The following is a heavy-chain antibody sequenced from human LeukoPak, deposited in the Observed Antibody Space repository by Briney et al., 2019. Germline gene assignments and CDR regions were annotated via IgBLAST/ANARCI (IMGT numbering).Heavy chain of an antibody. J-gene: IGHJ4*02. CDR2: INPNSGGT. CDR3: ARVRIAVAGKYYFDY. V-gene: IGHV1-2*02. Sequence: ASVKVSCKASGYTFINYYIHWVRQAPGQGLEWMGWINPNSGGTNYAQKFQGRVTMTRDTSISTAYMELSRLRSDDTAVYYCARVRIAVAGKYYFDYWGQGTLVTVSS. D-gene: IGHD6-19*01. CDR1: GYTFINYY.